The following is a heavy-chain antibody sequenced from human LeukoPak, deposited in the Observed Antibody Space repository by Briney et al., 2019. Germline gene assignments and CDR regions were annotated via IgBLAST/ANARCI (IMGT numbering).Heavy chain of an antibody. J-gene: IGHJ5*02. CDR3: ARDRYCSGGSCLYNWFDP. CDR1: GYTFTSYA. Sequence: ASVKVSCKASGYTFTSYAMNWVRQAPGQGLEWMGWMNPNSGNTGYAQKFQGRVTMTRNTSISTAYMELSSLRSEDTAVYYCARDRYCSGGSCLYNWFDPWGQGTLVTVSS. D-gene: IGHD2-15*01. CDR2: MNPNSGNT. V-gene: IGHV1-8*02.